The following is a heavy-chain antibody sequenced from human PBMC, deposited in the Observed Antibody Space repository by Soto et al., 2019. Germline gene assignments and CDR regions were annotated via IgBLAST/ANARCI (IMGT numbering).Heavy chain of an antibody. J-gene: IGHJ4*02. V-gene: IGHV1-69*02. D-gene: IGHD1-26*01. CDR2: IIPILGIA. Sequence: QVQLVQSGAEVKKPGSSVKVSCKASGGTFSSYTISWVRQAPGQGLEWMGRIIPILGIANYAQKFQGRVKITAEKSTSTAYMERSSLRSEDTAVYYCASPNPQSGSGFLFDYWGQGTLVTVSS. CDR1: GGTFSSYT. CDR3: ASPNPQSGSGFLFDY.